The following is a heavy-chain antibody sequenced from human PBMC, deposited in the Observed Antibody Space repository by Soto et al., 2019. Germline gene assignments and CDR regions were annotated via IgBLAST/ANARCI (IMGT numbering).Heavy chain of an antibody. CDR3: VRVWYYDSSGYSVLISGRSEATEDY. V-gene: IGHV3-30-3*01. CDR2: ISYDGSNK. CDR1: GFTFSSYA. Sequence: QPGGSLRLSCAASGFTFSSYAMHWVRQAPGKGLEWVADISYDGSNKYYADSVKGRFNISRDNSKNTLYPQMNSLRAEDTAVYYCVRVWYYDSSGYSVLISGRSEATEDYWGQGTLVTVSS. D-gene: IGHD3-22*01. J-gene: IGHJ4*02.